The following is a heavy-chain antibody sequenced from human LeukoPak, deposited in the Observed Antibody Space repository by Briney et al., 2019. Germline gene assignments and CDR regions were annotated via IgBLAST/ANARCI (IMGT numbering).Heavy chain of an antibody. J-gene: IGHJ4*02. V-gene: IGHV3-9*01. Sequence: PGGSLRLSCAASGFTFDDYAMHWVRQGPGKGLEWVSGISWNSGSIGYADSVKGRFTISRDNAKNSLYLQMNSLRAEDTALYYCARDLAGWWGQGTLVTVSS. D-gene: IGHD2-15*01. CDR2: ISWNSGSI. CDR1: GFTFDDYA. CDR3: ARDLAGW.